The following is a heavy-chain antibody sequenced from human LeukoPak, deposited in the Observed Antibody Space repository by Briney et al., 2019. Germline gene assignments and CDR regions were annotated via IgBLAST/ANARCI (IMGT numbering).Heavy chain of an antibody. D-gene: IGHD3-10*01. V-gene: IGHV1-18*01. Sequence: GASVKVSCKASGYTFTSYGISWVRQAPGQGLEWMGWISAYNGNTNYAQKFQGRVTMTRNTSISTAYMELSSLRSEDTAVYYCARGIGSLLWGQGTLVTVSS. J-gene: IGHJ4*02. CDR2: ISAYNGNT. CDR3: ARGIGSLL. CDR1: GYTFTSYG.